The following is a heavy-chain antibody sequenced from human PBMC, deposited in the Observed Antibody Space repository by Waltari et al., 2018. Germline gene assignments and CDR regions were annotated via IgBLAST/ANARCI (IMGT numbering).Heavy chain of an antibody. Sequence: QVQLQESGPGLVKPSETLSLTCTVPGGSISSYYWSWIRQPPGKGLDWIGYIYYSGSTNYNPSLKSRVTISVDTSKNQFSLKLNSVTAADTAVYYCARGKYSFDYWGQGTLVTVSS. CDR2: IYYSGST. CDR1: GGSISSYY. V-gene: IGHV4-59*01. J-gene: IGHJ4*02. CDR3: ARGKYSFDY.